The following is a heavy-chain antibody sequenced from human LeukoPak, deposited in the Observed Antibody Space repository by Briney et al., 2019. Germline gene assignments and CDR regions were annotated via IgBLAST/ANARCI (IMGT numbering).Heavy chain of an antibody. V-gene: IGHV3-73*01. CDR1: GFTFSGSA. Sequence: GGSLRLSCAASGFTFSGSAMHWVRQASGKGLEWVGRIRSKANSYATAYAASVKGRFTISRDDSKNTAYLQMNSLRAEDTAVYYCARSPYAVADTTVDYWGQGTLVTVSS. D-gene: IGHD6-19*01. CDR3: ARSPYAVADTTVDY. J-gene: IGHJ4*02. CDR2: IRSKANSYAT.